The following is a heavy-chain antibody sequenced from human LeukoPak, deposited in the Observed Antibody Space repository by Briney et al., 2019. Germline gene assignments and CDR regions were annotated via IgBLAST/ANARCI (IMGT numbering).Heavy chain of an antibody. V-gene: IGHV4-59*08. CDR2: XXYSGST. CDR1: GGXIXXXX. Sequence: SETLSLTCTVSGGXIXXXXXXWXXXPXXXXXXXXXXXXYSGSTNYNPSLKSRVTISVDTSKNQFSLKLSSVTAADTAVYYCARQMPLVAGYYYYGMDVWGQGTTVTVSS. D-gene: IGHD6-6*01. J-gene: IGHJ6*02. CDR3: ARQMPLVAGYYYYGMDV.